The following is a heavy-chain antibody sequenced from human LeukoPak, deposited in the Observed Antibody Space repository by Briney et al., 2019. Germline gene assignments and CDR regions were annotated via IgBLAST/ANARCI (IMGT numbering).Heavy chain of an antibody. Sequence: GGSLRLSCAASGFTFSNYWMSWVRQAPGKGLEWLANMKQEGGVKYYVDSVRGRFTISRDNAKNSLYLQMDSLRAEDTAVYYCASLDTAAAPRGGYWGQGTLVTVSS. D-gene: IGHD5-18*01. V-gene: IGHV3-7*01. J-gene: IGHJ4*02. CDR2: MKQEGGVK. CDR3: ASLDTAAAPRGGY. CDR1: GFTFSNYW.